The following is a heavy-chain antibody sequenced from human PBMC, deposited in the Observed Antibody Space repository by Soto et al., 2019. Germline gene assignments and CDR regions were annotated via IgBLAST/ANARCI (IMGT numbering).Heavy chain of an antibody. CDR1: GYTFTGYY. Sequence: ASVKVSCKASGYTFTGYYMHWVRQAPVQGLEWMGWINPNSGGTNYAQKFQGWVTMTRDTSISTAYMELSRLRADDTAVYYCARDLLYPHADTPTFSLDSWGQGTLVSVSS. CDR2: INPNSGGT. D-gene: IGHD3-3*01. CDR3: ARDLLYPHADTPTFSLDS. V-gene: IGHV1-2*04. J-gene: IGHJ4*02.